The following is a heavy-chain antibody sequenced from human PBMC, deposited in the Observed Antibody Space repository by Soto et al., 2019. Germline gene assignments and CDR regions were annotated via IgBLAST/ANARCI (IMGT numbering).Heavy chain of an antibody. CDR1: GFTFSSYS. CDR3: ARDRLLWFGELRAYYDY. CDR2: ISSSSSYI. Sequence: GGSLRLSCAASGFTFSSYSMNWVRQAPGKGLEWVSSISSSSSYIYYADSVKGRFTISRDNAKNSLYLQMNSLRAEDTAVYYCARDRLLWFGELRAYYDYWGQGTLVTVSS. J-gene: IGHJ4*02. D-gene: IGHD3-10*01. V-gene: IGHV3-21*01.